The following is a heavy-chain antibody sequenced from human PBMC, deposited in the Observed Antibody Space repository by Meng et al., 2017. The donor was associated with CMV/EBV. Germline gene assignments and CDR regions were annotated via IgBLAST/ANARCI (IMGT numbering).Heavy chain of an antibody. CDR1: GVSIRTHY. D-gene: IGHD1-1*01. Sequence: QVQLKQSGPGLVKPSETLSLTCRVSGVSIRTHYWSWVRQTPGKGLEWIASIHYTGRADYSPSLKSRLTISVDTSDSQLSLKLSSVTPADTAMYYCAERGGGYWGQGILVTVSS. V-gene: IGHV4-59*11. CDR3: AERGGGY. J-gene: IGHJ4*02. CDR2: IHYTGRA.